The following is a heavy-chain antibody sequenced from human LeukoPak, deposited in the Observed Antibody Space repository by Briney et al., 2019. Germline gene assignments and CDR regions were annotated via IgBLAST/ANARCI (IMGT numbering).Heavy chain of an antibody. CDR2: ISAYNGNT. V-gene: IGHV1-18*01. J-gene: IGHJ4*02. D-gene: IGHD6-19*01. CDR1: GYTFTSYG. Sequence: ASVKVSCKASGYTFTSYGISWVRQAPGQGLEWMGWISAYNGNTNYAQKLQGRVTMTTDTSTSTVYMELSSLRSEDTAVYYCARDPMEQWLVRPIYYFDYWGQGTLVTVSS. CDR3: ARDPMEQWLVRPIYYFDY.